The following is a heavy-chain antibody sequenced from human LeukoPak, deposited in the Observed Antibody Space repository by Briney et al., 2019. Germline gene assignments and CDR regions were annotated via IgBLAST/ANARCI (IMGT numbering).Heavy chain of an antibody. CDR2: IKQDGSEK. CDR1: GFTFSSYW. J-gene: IGHJ6*03. V-gene: IGHV3-7*01. Sequence: GGSLRLSCAASGFTFSSYWMSWVRQAPGKGLEWVANIKQDGSEKYYVDSVKGRFTISRDNAKNSLYLQMNSLRAEDTAVYYCARESSDFWSGYQARYYMDVWGKGTTVTVSS. D-gene: IGHD3-3*01. CDR3: ARESSDFWSGYQARYYMDV.